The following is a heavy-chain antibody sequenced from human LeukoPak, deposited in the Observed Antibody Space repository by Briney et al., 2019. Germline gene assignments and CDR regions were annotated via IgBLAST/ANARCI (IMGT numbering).Heavy chain of an antibody. CDR2: IYSTDTT. V-gene: IGHV3-48*02. CDR1: GFTFSGYA. CDR3: ARDLHYAFDI. Sequence: GGSLRLSCAAPGFTFSGYAMNWVRQAPGKGLEWVSHIYSTDTTYADSVKGRFTISRDNAKNSLYLQMNSLRDEGTAVYYCARDLHYAFDIWGQGTMVTASS. D-gene: IGHD3-10*01. J-gene: IGHJ3*02.